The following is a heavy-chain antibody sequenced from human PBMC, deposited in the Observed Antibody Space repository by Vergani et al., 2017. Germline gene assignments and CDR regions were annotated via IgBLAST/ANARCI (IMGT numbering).Heavy chain of an antibody. Sequence: EVQLLESGGDLVQPGGSLRLSCAASGFTFSSYAMSWVRQAPGKGLEWVSAISGSGGNTYYADSVKGRFTISRDNSKNTLYLQMNSLRAEDTAVYYCARDGRIDAEGTELDYWGQGTLVTVSS. CDR3: ARDGRIDAEGTELDY. CDR2: ISGSGGNT. J-gene: IGHJ4*02. V-gene: IGHV3-23*01. CDR1: GFTFSSYA. D-gene: IGHD1-14*01.